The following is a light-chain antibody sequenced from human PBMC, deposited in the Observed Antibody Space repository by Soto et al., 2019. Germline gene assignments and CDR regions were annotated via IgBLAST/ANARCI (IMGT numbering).Light chain of an antibody. Sequence: DIQMTQSPSSLSASVGDRVTITCRASQRISTYLNWLQQKPVKAPKVLIYGISNLQSGVPSRFIGSASGTEYSLTISSLQPEDFATYYCQQSYSAPRTFGQGTKVEIK. CDR1: QRISTY. J-gene: IGKJ1*01. V-gene: IGKV1-39*01. CDR3: QQSYSAPRT. CDR2: GIS.